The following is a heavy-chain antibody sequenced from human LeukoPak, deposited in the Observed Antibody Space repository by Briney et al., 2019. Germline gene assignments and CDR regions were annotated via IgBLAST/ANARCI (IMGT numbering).Heavy chain of an antibody. CDR2: IIPIFGTA. CDR1: GGTFSSYA. CDR3: AREGSGYQLNWFDP. D-gene: IGHD3-22*01. Sequence: SSVKVSCKSSGGTFSSYAISWVRQPPGQGLEWMGRIIPIFGTATYAQKFQCRVTITTDESTSTAYMELSSLRSEDTAVYYCAREGSGYQLNWFDPWGQGTLVTVSS. V-gene: IGHV1-69*05. J-gene: IGHJ5*02.